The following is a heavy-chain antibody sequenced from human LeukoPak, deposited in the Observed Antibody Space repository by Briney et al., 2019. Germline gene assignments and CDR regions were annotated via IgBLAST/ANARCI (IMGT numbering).Heavy chain of an antibody. D-gene: IGHD3-22*01. CDR3: ARDLATMIVCGGHY. J-gene: IGHJ4*02. CDR2: ISSSGSTI. CDR1: GFTFSDHY. Sequence: TGGSLRLSCAASGFTFSDHYMSWIRQAPGKGLEWVSYISSSGSTIYYADSVKGRFTISRDNAKNSLYLQMNSLRAEDTAVYYCARDLATMIVCGGHYWGQGTLVTVSS. V-gene: IGHV3-11*01.